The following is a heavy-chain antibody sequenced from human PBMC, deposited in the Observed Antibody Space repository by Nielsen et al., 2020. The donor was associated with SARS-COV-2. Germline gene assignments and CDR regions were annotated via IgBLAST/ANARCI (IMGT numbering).Heavy chain of an antibody. CDR2: ISNDGSNE. J-gene: IGHJ4*02. Sequence: SCAASGFTFTSYSMHWVRQVPGKGLAWLAFISNDGSNEYYADSVKGRFTISRDNSKNTLYLQMNSLRAEDTAVFYCAKLAYSISGTDYWGQGTLVTVSS. CDR1: GFTFTSYS. V-gene: IGHV3-30*18. CDR3: AKLAYSISGTDY. D-gene: IGHD6-13*01.